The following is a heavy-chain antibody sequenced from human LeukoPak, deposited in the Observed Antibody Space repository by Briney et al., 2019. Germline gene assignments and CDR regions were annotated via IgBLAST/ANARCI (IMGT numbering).Heavy chain of an antibody. CDR1: GYTFTSYY. CDR2: INPSGGST. J-gene: IGHJ4*02. Sequence: ASVKVSCKASGYTFTSYYMHWVRQAPGQGLEWMGIINPSGGSTSYAQKFQGRVTMTRDTSTSTVYMELSSLRSEDTAVYYCASRILDRIVVVPAAIDWGQGTLVTVSS. V-gene: IGHV1-46*01. D-gene: IGHD2-2*02. CDR3: ASRILDRIVVVPAAID.